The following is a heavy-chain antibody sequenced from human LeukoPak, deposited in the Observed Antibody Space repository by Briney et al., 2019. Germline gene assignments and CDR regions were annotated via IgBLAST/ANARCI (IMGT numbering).Heavy chain of an antibody. D-gene: IGHD6-6*01. J-gene: IGHJ6*03. CDR2: ISGSGGST. CDR3: AKEGRAARDYYYYYMDV. Sequence: GGSLRLSCAASGFTFSSYAMSWVRQAPGKGLEWVSAISGSGGSTYYADSVKGRFTISRDNSKNTLYLQMNSLRAEDTAVYYCAKEGRAARDYYYYYMDVWGKGTTVTVPS. V-gene: IGHV3-23*01. CDR1: GFTFSSYA.